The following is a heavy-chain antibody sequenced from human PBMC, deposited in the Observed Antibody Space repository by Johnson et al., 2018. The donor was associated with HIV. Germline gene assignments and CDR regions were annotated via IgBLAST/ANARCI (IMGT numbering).Heavy chain of an antibody. CDR3: GSLGDGHQKGAFEI. D-gene: IGHD3-16*01. CDR2: IPFHGNQQ. V-gene: IGHV3-33*05. J-gene: IGHJ3*02. CDR1: GFSFSSYG. Sequence: VQLVESGGGVVQPGGSLRLSCAASGFSFSSYGMYWARQAPDKGLEWVAYIPFHGNQQYYGDSVKGRFTISRDNAKRSLFLQMNSLRVEDTAVYFCGSLGDGHQKGAFEIWGHGTMVTVSS.